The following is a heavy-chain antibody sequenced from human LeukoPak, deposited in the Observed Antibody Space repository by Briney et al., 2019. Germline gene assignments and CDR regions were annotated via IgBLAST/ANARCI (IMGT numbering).Heavy chain of an antibody. CDR1: GYSISSGYY. CDR3: ARAYYYDSSGYYYLDY. Sequence: SETLSLTCTVSGYSISSGYYWGWIRQPPGKGLEWIGSIYHSGSTYYNPSLKSRVTISVDKSKNQFSLKLSSVTAADTAVYYCARAYYYDSSGYYYLDYWGQGTLVTVSS. D-gene: IGHD3-22*01. V-gene: IGHV4-38-2*02. J-gene: IGHJ4*02. CDR2: IYHSGST.